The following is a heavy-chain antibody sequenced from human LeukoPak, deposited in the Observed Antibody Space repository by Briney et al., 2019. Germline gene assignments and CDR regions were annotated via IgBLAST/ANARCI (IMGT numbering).Heavy chain of an antibody. J-gene: IGHJ6*03. CDR3: ARDPYSGSYGDYYYYYMDV. V-gene: IGHV3-30*02. CDR2: IRYDGSNK. CDR1: GFTFSSYG. D-gene: IGHD1-26*01. Sequence: GGSLRLSCAASGFTFSSYGMHGVRQAPGKGLEWVAFIRYDGSNKYYADSVKGRFTISRDNARNSLYLQMNSLRAEDTAVYYCARDPYSGSYGDYYYYYMDVWGKGTTVTISS.